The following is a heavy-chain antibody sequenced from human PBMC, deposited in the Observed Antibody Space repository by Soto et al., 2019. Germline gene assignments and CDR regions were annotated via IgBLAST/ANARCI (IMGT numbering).Heavy chain of an antibody. V-gene: IGHV1-3*01. CDR3: ARGNTAPADH. Sequence: GASVKVSCKASGYTLTSYAMHWVRQAPGQRPEWMGWINAGNGNTKYSQKFQDRVTFTRDTSASTVYMEMSSLRYEDTAVYYCARGNTAPADHWGQGTLVTVSS. J-gene: IGHJ5*02. CDR2: INAGNGNT. CDR1: GYTLTSYA.